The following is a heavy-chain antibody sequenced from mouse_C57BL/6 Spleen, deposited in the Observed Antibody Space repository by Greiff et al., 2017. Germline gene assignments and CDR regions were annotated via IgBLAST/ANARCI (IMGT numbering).Heavy chain of an antibody. Sequence: QVQLQQPGAELVMPGASVKLSCKASGYTFTSYWMHWVKQRPGQGLEWIGEIDPSDSYTNYNQKFKGKSTLTVDKSSSTAYMQLSSLTSEDSAVYYCAMTTVVGGAYWGQGTLVTVSA. D-gene: IGHD1-1*01. CDR3: AMTTVVGGAY. CDR2: IDPSDSYT. V-gene: IGHV1-69*01. CDR1: GYTFTSYW. J-gene: IGHJ3*01.